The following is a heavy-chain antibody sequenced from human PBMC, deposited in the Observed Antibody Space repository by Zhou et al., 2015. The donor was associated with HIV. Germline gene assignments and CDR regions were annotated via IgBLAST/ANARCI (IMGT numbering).Heavy chain of an antibody. V-gene: IGHV1-18*01. CDR3: ARERGGAARPGWRYFDL. Sequence: QVQLVQSGTEVKKPGASVKVSCKASGYRFLSYGISWVRQVPGQGLEWMGWISADSDYTNYAQKFQGRVTMTRDRSTTTAYMELRSLRSDDSAMYYCARERGGAARPGWRYFDLWGRGTLVTVSS. J-gene: IGHJ2*01. D-gene: IGHD6-6*01. CDR1: GYRFLSYG. CDR2: ISADSDYT.